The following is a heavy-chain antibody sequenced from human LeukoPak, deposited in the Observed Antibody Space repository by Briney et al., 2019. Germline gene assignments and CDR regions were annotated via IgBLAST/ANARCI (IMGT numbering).Heavy chain of an antibody. CDR1: GDSISSYY. J-gene: IGHJ5*02. CDR2: IYTSGST. V-gene: IGHV4-4*07. D-gene: IGHD5-18*01. Sequence: SETLSLTCTVSGDSISSYYWSWIRQPAGKGLEWIGRIYTSGSTNYNPSLKSRVTISVDTSKNQFSLKLSSVTAADTAVYYCARVLRYSYGYVRWFDPWGQGTLVTVSS. CDR3: ARVLRYSYGYVRWFDP.